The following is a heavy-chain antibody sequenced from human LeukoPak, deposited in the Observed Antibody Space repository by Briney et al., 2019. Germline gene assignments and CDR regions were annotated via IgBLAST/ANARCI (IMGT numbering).Heavy chain of an antibody. J-gene: IGHJ4*02. V-gene: IGHV4-59*11. Sequence: SSETLSLTCSVSGASINSHYWSWIRQSPGKGLEWIGYVFNGGSTNYNPSLKSRVTMSLDTSRDQFSLRLTSVTAADTAIYYCASRPASTTWYGVFDYWSQGTLVTVSS. CDR1: GASINSHY. CDR3: ASRPASTTWYGVFDY. D-gene: IGHD6-13*01. CDR2: VFNGGST.